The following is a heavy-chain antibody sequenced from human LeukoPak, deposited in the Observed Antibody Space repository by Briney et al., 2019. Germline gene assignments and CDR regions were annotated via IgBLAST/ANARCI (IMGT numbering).Heavy chain of an antibody. Sequence: GASVKVSCKASGYTFTSYGISWVRQAPGQGLEWMGRISAYNGNTNYAQKLQGRVTMTTDTSTSTAYMELRSLRSDDTAVYYCVRGLASGYGSGSYSDYWGQGTLVTVSS. D-gene: IGHD3-10*01. CDR1: GYTFTSYG. V-gene: IGHV1-18*04. CDR2: ISAYNGNT. J-gene: IGHJ4*02. CDR3: VRGLASGYGSGSYSDY.